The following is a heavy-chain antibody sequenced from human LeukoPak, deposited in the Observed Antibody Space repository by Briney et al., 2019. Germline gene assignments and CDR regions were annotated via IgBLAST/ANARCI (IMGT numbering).Heavy chain of an antibody. CDR1: GLTFDDYA. CDR3: AKDVGPYGSGSEGPFDY. J-gene: IGHJ4*02. D-gene: IGHD3-10*01. CDR2: ISWNSGSI. V-gene: IGHV3-9*01. Sequence: GGSLRLSCAASGLTFDDYAMHWVRQAPGKGLEWVSGISWNSGSIGYADSVKGRFTISRDNAKNSLYLQMNSLRAEDTALYYCAKDVGPYGSGSEGPFDYWGQGTLVTVSS.